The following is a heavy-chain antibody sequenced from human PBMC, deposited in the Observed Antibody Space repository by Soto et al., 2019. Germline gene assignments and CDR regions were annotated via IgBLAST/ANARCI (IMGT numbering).Heavy chain of an antibody. CDR3: ARGLYCCDHGGSLPFDY. V-gene: IGHV3-53*01. Sequence: EVQLVESGGGLIQPGGSLRLSCAASGFTVSGNYMSWVRQAPGKGLEWVALIYSGGNTYYADYVKGRFTISRDNSKNTLGLQIISLRDGGTAVYYCARGLYCCDHGGSLPFDYWGQGNLVNVCS. J-gene: IGHJ4*02. CDR2: IYSGGNT. D-gene: IGHD2-15*01. CDR1: GFTVSGNY.